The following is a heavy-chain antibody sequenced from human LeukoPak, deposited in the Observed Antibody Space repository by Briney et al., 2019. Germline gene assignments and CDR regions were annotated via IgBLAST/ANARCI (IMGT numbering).Heavy chain of an antibody. Sequence: ALVKVSCKASGYTFTGYLMHWVRQAPGQGLEWMGWINPNSGGTNYAQKFQGRVTMTRDTSISTAYMELRRLRSDDTAVYYCARERSPEDYMDVWGKGTTVTVSS. CDR3: ARERSPEDYMDV. CDR1: GYTFTGYL. CDR2: INPNSGGT. J-gene: IGHJ6*03. V-gene: IGHV1-2*02.